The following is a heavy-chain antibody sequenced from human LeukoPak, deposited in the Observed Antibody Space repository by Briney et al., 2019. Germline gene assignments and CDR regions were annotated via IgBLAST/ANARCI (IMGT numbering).Heavy chain of an antibody. CDR1: GFTFGKYW. CDR3: TRTVNSASDF. V-gene: IGHV3-7*03. J-gene: IGHJ4*02. CDR2: IKLDGSEK. Sequence: PGGSLRLSCVASGFTFGKYWMSWVRQAPGKGLEWVANIKLDGSEKNYVDSVKGRFTISRDNTKNSLYLQMNSLRIDDTAMYYCTRTVNSASDFWGQGTLVTVSS. D-gene: IGHD4-23*01.